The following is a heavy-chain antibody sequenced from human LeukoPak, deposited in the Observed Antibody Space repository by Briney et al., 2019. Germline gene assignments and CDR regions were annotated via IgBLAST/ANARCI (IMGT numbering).Heavy chain of an antibody. J-gene: IGHJ6*02. D-gene: IGHD3-9*01. Sequence: GGSLRLSCAASGFTVSSNYKSWVRQAPGKGLEWVSVIYSGGSTYYADSVKGRFTISRDNSKNTPYLQMNSLRAEDTAVYYCARFPGFDWASYGMDVWGQGTTVTVSS. V-gene: IGHV3-66*01. CDR2: IYSGGST. CDR3: ARFPGFDWASYGMDV. CDR1: GFTVSSNY.